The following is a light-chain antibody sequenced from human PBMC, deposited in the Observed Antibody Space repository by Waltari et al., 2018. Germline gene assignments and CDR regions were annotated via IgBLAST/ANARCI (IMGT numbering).Light chain of an antibody. CDR1: SSDVGYNY. Sequence: QSALTQPASVSGSPGQSITISCTGTSSDVGYNYVSWYQQFPGKAPNLVIYDVSHRPSGVSNRFSGSKSGNTASLTISGLQAEDEADYLCSSYITSSTLFGGGTKLTVL. J-gene: IGLJ2*01. CDR3: SSYITSSTL. V-gene: IGLV2-14*01. CDR2: DVS.